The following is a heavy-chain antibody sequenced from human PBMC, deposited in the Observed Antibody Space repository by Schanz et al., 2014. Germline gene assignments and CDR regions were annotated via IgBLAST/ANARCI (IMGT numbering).Heavy chain of an antibody. CDR3: ARLGVGDKAYYYYGTDV. J-gene: IGHJ6*02. V-gene: IGHV4-59*08. Sequence: QVQLQESGPGLVKPSETLSLTCTVSGVSIGGYYWSWIRQPPGKGLEWIGYIFFSGSTTYNPSFNRGGTISLDFAKNRSALNRISVPAADTAVYYCARLGVGDKAYYYYGTDVWGQGTTVLVSS. D-gene: IGHD1-26*01. CDR1: GVSIGGYY. CDR2: IFFSGST.